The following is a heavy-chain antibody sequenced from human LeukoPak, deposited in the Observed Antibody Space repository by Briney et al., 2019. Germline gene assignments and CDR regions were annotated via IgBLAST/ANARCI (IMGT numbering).Heavy chain of an antibody. CDR2: INSDGSWT. CDR1: GNYW. V-gene: IGHV3-74*01. CDR3: VSFYETY. Sequence: GGSLRLSCAASGNYWMHWVRQAPGKGLVWVSHINSDGSWTSYADSVKGRFTISKDNAKNTVYLQMNSLRAEDTAVYYCVSFYETYWGWGTLVTVSS. J-gene: IGHJ4*02. D-gene: IGHD2/OR15-2a*01.